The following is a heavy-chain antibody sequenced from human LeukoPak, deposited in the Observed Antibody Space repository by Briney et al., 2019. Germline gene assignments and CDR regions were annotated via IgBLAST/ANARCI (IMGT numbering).Heavy chain of an antibody. D-gene: IGHD1-26*01. Sequence: PGGSLRLSCAASGFTVSSNYMSWVRQAPGKGLEWVSVIYSGGSTFYADSVKGRFSISRDNSKNTLYLQMNSLRAEDTAVYYCAPPGGSYYIHYWGQGTLVAVSS. CDR1: GFTVSSNY. CDR2: IYSGGST. CDR3: APPGGSYYIHY. V-gene: IGHV3-53*01. J-gene: IGHJ4*02.